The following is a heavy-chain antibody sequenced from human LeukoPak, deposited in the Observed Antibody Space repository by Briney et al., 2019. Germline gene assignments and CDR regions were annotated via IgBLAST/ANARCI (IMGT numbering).Heavy chain of an antibody. J-gene: IGHJ4*02. CDR2: IYSGGSI. CDR3: ARGIVVVPAAAYFDY. CDR1: GFTVSANH. Sequence: GGSLRLSCAASGFTVSANHMSWVRQAPGRGLDWVSTIYSGGSIYYADSVKGRFTISRDNSKNTLYLQMNSLRAEDTAVYYCARGIVVVPAAAYFDYWGQGTLVTVSS. D-gene: IGHD2-2*01. V-gene: IGHV3-53*01.